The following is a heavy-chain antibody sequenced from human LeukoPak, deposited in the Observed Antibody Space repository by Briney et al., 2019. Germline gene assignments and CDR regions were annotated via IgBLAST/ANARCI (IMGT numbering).Heavy chain of an antibody. CDR1: GGSISSYY. CDR3: ARNYYDSSGYKYAFDY. J-gene: IGHJ4*02. Sequence: SSETLSLTCTVSGGSISSYYWSWIRQPAGKGLEWIGRIYTSGSTNYNPSLKSRVTMSVDTSKNQFSLKLSSVTAADTAVYYCARNYYDSSGYKYAFDYWGQGTLVTVSS. D-gene: IGHD3-22*01. V-gene: IGHV4-4*07. CDR2: IYTSGST.